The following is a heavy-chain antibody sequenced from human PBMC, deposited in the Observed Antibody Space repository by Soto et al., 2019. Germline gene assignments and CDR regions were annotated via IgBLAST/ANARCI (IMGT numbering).Heavy chain of an antibody. CDR2: MNPNSGNT. CDR3: ARAGRLWELPDYYYYGMDV. D-gene: IGHD1-26*01. J-gene: IGHJ6*02. Sequence: ASVKVSCKDSGYTFTSYDINWVRQATGQGLEWMGWMNPNSGNTGYAQKFQGRVTMTRNTSISTAYMELSSLRSEDTAVYYCARAGRLWELPDYYYYGMDVWGQGTTVTVSS. CDR1: GYTFTSYD. V-gene: IGHV1-8*01.